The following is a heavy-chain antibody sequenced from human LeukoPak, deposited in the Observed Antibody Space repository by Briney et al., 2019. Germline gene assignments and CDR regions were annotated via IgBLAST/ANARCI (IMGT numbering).Heavy chain of an antibody. Sequence: GGSLRLSCAASGFTFSSYAMSWVRQAPGRGLEWVSAISGSGGSTYYADSVKGRFTISRDNSKNTLYLQMNSLRAEDTAVYYCAKEFRMAVAGTVDYWGQGTLVTVSS. D-gene: IGHD6-19*01. J-gene: IGHJ4*02. CDR2: ISGSGGST. CDR1: GFTFSSYA. V-gene: IGHV3-23*01. CDR3: AKEFRMAVAGTVDY.